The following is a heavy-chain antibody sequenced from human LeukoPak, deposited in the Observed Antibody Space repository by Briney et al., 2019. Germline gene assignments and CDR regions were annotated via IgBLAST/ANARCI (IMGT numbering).Heavy chain of an antibody. D-gene: IGHD1-1*01. V-gene: IGHV4-31*03. CDR2: IYYSGST. Sequence: SETLSLTCTVSGGSISSGGYYWSWIPQHPGKGLEWIGYIYYSGSTYYNPSLKSRVTISVDTSKNQFSLKLSSVTAADTAVYYCARGLTTGTTYNWFDPWGQGTLVTVSS. CDR1: GGSISSGGYY. J-gene: IGHJ5*02. CDR3: ARGLTTGTTYNWFDP.